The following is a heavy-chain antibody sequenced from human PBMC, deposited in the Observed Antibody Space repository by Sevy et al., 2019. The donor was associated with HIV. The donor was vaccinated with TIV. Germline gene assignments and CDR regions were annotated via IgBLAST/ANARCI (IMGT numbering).Heavy chain of an antibody. CDR1: GFTFSSYA. CDR3: ARDRGDGYNQEFDY. J-gene: IGHJ4*02. V-gene: IGHV3-30-3*01. D-gene: IGHD5-12*01. CDR2: ISYDGSNK. Sequence: GGSLRLSCAASGFTFSSYAMHWVRQAPGKGLEWVAVISYDGSNKYYADSVKGRFTISRDNSKNTLYLQMNSLRAEDTAVYYCARDRGDGYNQEFDYWGQGTLVTVSS.